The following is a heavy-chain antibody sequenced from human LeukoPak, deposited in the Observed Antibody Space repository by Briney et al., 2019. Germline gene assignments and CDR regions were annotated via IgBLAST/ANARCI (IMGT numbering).Heavy chain of an antibody. CDR1: GGSFSGYY. D-gene: IGHD5-12*01. J-gene: IGHJ4*02. Sequence: SETLSLTCAVYGGSFSGYYWSWIRQPPGKGLEWIGEINHSGSTNYNPSLKSRFTISVDTSKNQFSLKLSSVTAADTAVYYCARSGYSGYDYYWGQGTLVTVSS. CDR2: INHSGST. V-gene: IGHV4-34*01. CDR3: ARSGYSGYDYY.